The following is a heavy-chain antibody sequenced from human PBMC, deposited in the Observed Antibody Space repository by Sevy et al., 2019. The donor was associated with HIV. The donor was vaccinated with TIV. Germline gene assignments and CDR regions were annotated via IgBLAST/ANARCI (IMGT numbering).Heavy chain of an antibody. J-gene: IGHJ4*02. V-gene: IGHV3-23*01. CDR2: ISGTGLST. D-gene: IGHD6-6*01. CDR1: GFTFSNYA. Sequence: GGSLRLSCAASGFTFSNYAMNWVRQAPGKGLEWVSTISGTGLSTYYADSVKGRFTISRDNSKNTLYLQMNTLRAEDTAFYFGAKDLVSIASRQGYFDYWGQGTLVTVSS. CDR3: AKDLVSIASRQGYFDY.